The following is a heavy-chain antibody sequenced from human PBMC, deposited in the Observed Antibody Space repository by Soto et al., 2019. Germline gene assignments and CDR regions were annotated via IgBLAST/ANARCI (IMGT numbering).Heavy chain of an antibody. CDR1: GFTFSSYA. D-gene: IGHD1-26*01. Sequence: EVQLLESGGGLVQPGGSLRLSCAASGFTFSSYAMSWVRQAPGKGLEWVSAISGSGGRTYYADSVKGRFTISRDNSKNTLYRQMNSLRAEDTAVYYCAKEISGSYYPTSFDYWGQGTLVTVSS. J-gene: IGHJ4*02. V-gene: IGHV3-23*01. CDR3: AKEISGSYYPTSFDY. CDR2: ISGSGGRT.